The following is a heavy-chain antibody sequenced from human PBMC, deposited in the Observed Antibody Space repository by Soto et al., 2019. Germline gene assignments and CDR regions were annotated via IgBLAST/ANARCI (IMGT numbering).Heavy chain of an antibody. D-gene: IGHD3-22*01. CDR1: GGSISSYY. J-gene: IGHJ3*02. V-gene: IGHV4-59*01. CDR3: AREKYYYDSSGYSGAFDI. Sequence: PSETLSLTCTVSGGSISSYYWSWIRQPPGKGLEWIGYIYYSGSTNYNPSLKSRVTISVDTSKNQFSLKLSSVTAADTAVYYCAREKYYYDSSGYSGAFDIWGQGTMVTVSS. CDR2: IYYSGST.